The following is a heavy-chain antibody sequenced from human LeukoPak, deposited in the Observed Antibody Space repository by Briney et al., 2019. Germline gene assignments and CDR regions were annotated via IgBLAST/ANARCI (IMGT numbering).Heavy chain of an antibody. J-gene: IGHJ6*03. CDR2: ISYDGSNK. V-gene: IGHV3-30*04. CDR3: ARGSSSRYYYYMDV. Sequence: GGSLRLSCAASGFTFSSYAMHWVRQAPGKGLEWVAVISYDGSNKYYADSVKGRFTISRDNAKNSLYLQMNSLRAEDTAVYYCARGSSSRYYYYMDVWGKGTTVTVSS. D-gene: IGHD6-6*01. CDR1: GFTFSSYA.